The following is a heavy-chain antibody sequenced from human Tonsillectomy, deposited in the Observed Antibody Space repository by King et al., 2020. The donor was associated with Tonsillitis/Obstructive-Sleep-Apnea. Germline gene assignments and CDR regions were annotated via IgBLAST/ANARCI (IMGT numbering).Heavy chain of an antibody. CDR1: GDSVASNSAA. V-gene: IGHV6-1*01. J-gene: IGHJ6*02. CDR3: RGSNWNAFGYYSGMDY. CDR2: TYYRSKWYN. D-gene: IGHD1-20*01. Sequence: VQLQQSGPGLVKPSQTLSLTCAISGDSVASNSAAWNWIRQSPSRGLEWLGRTYYRSKWYNDYAVSVKSRLTINPDKSKNHFSLHLSSVTPEDTAVYYCRGSNWNAFGYYSGMDYWGQGTTVTVSS.